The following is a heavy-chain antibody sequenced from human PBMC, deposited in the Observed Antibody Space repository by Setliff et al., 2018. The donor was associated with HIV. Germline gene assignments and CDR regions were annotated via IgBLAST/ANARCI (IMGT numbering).Heavy chain of an antibody. CDR1: GGSFSGYY. J-gene: IGHJ4*02. CDR2: VTHSGRT. Sequence: SETLSLTCAVYGGSFSGYYRSWIRQPPGKGLEWIGEVTHSGRTNYNPSLESRVTTSVDTSKKQFSLRLTSVTAADTAVYYCARGVRDNSGWSSYYFDYWGQGTLVTV. CDR3: ARGVRDNSGWSSYYFDY. D-gene: IGHD6-19*01. V-gene: IGHV4-34*01.